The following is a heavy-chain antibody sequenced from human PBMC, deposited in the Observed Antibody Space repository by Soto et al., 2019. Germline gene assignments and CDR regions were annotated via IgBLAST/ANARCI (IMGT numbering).Heavy chain of an antibody. J-gene: IGHJ3*01. Sequence: PSETLSLTCTVSGGSLSSYYWSWIWQPPGKRLEWIGYIFYSGSTNYNPSLKSRVTISVDTSKNQFSLKLSSVTAADTAVYYCARRYGGAFDFWGQGTMVTVSS. CDR3: ARRYGGAFDF. CDR2: IFYSGST. CDR1: GGSLSSYY. D-gene: IGHD3-10*01. V-gene: IGHV4-59*08.